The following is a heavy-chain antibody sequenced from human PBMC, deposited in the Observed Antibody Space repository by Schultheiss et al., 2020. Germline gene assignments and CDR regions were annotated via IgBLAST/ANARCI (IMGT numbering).Heavy chain of an antibody. D-gene: IGHD5-18*01. V-gene: IGHV3-11*01. Sequence: GSLRLSCAASGFTFSDYYMSWIRQAPGKGLEWVSYISSSGSTIYYADSVKGRFTISRDNAKNSLYLQMNSLRAEDTAVYYCARHPYTMDTAMVRIMDVWGKGTTVTVSS. CDR3: ARHPYTMDTAMVRIMDV. CDR2: ISSSGSTI. CDR1: GFTFSDYY. J-gene: IGHJ6*03.